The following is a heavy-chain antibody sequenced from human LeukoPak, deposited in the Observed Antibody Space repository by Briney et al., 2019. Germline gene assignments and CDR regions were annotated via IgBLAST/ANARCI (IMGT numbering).Heavy chain of an antibody. CDR1: GCSISSTSYY. D-gene: IGHD3-22*01. CDR3: AEDGIRYYYDSSGYYYDLYAFDI. Sequence: SETLSLTCVVSGCSISSTSYYWGWIRQPPGKGLEWIGIIYYSGSTYYSPSLKSRVTISVDTSKNQFSLKLSSVTAADTVVFFQAEDGIRYYYDSSGYYYDLYAFDIWGQGTMVTVSS. CDR2: IYYSGST. J-gene: IGHJ3*02. V-gene: IGHV4-39*07.